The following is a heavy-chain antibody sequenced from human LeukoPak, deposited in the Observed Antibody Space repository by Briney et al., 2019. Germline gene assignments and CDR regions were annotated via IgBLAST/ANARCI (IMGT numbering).Heavy chain of an antibody. J-gene: IGHJ4*02. CDR2: IYYSGST. CDR3: AKVGN. Sequence: PSETLSLTCSVSGGSIRSYYWSWIRQPPGKGLEWIGYIYYSGSTNYNPSLKSRVTISLDKSKNQFSLKLSSVTAADTAVYYCAKVGNWGQGTLVTVSS. D-gene: IGHD7-27*01. V-gene: IGHV4-59*12. CDR1: GGSIRSYY.